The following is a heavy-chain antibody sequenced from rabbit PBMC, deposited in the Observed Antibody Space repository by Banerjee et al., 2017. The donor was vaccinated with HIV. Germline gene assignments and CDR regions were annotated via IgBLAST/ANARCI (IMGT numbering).Heavy chain of an antibody. D-gene: IGHD8-1*01. J-gene: IGHJ6*01. CDR3: ARDLGGGSDL. CDR1: GFTFSSYYY. CDR2: IGTNSGST. V-gene: IGHV1S43*01. Sequence: QQQLEESRGGLVKPEGSLKLCCKASGFTFSSYYYMSWVRQAPGKGLELIACIGTNSGSTWYASWVNGRFTISRSTSLNTVDLKMTSLTAADTATYFCARDLGGGSDLWGQGTLVTVS.